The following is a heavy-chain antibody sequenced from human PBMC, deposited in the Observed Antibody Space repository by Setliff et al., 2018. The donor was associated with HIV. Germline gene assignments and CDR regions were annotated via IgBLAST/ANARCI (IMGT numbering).Heavy chain of an antibody. CDR3: ARFDVTPMPIRDY. CDR2: IHHTGHI. J-gene: IGHJ4*02. V-gene: IGHV4-34*01. CDR1: GASFTDYY. D-gene: IGHD4-17*01. Sequence: SETLSLTCAFYGASFTDYYWNWIRQPPGKGLEWIGEIHHTGHINYNPSFKSRVTMSLDMSTNQFSLKMASMTAADSAVYYCARFDVTPMPIRDYWGQGTQVTVSS.